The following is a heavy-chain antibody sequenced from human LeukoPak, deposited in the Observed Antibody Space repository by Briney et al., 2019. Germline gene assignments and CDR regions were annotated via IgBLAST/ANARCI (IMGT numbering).Heavy chain of an antibody. V-gene: IGHV3-30-3*01. J-gene: IGHJ6*02. CDR3: ARDPGYSSSWYYYYGMDV. CDR2: ISYDGSNK. Sequence: GGSLRLSCAASGFTFSSYWMSWVRQAPGKGLEWVAVISYDGSNKYYADSVKGRFTISRDNSKNTLYLQMNSLRAEDTAVYYCARDPGYSSSWYYYYGMDVWGQGTTVTVSS. CDR1: GFTFSSYW. D-gene: IGHD6-13*01.